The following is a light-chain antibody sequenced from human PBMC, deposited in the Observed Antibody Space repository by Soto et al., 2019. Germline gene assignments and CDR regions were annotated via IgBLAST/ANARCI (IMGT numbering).Light chain of an antibody. V-gene: IGKV3-20*01. CDR1: QTVSSSF. CDR3: QRYGSSPA. J-gene: IGKJ4*01. Sequence: EIVLTQSPDTLSLSPGERATLSCRASQTVSSSFLAWYQQKPGQAPRLLIYGASSRATGIPARFSGSGSGTDFTLTISRLEPEDFVVYYCQRYGSSPAFGGGAKVEIK. CDR2: GAS.